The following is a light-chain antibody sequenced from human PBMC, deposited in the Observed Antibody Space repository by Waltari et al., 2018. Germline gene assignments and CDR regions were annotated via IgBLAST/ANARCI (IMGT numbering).Light chain of an antibody. CDR3: SSQTLDGVVL. CDR1: HSAVAASDS. J-gene: IGLJ2*01. CDR2: DVT. Sequence: QSALTQPASVSGSPGQSITISCRGIHSAVAASDSVSWYQHHPGEAPQVIIYDVTNRPSGVSDRFSASKSANRAFLTISGLQPDDEGDYYCSSQTLDGVVLFGGGTKLTVL. V-gene: IGLV2-14*03.